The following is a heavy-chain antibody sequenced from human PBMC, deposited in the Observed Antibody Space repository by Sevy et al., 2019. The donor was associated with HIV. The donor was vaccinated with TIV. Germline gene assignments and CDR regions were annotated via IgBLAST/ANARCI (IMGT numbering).Heavy chain of an antibody. D-gene: IGHD3-9*01. V-gene: IGHV1-69*13. J-gene: IGHJ4*02. CDR1: GGTFSSYA. CDR2: IIPIFGTA. CDR3: ARAAYYDIFGLDY. Sequence: ASLKVSCKASGGTFSSYAISWVRQAPGQGLEWMGGIIPIFGTANYAQKFQGRVTITADESTSTAYMELSSLRSEDTAVYYCARAAYYDIFGLDYWGQGTLVTVSS.